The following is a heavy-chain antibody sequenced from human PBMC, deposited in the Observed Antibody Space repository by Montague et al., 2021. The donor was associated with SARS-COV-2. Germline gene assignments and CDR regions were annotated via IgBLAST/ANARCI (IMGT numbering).Heavy chain of an antibody. Sequence: SLSLSCAASGFTFSTYYMQWVRQAPGKGLEWVAIMSYDGSSRYHVDSVKGRFTISRDNSRNTLYLQMDSLRSEDTAVYYCARDNMGSIDYWGQGTLVTVSS. V-gene: IGHV3-30*04. CDR3: ARDNMGSIDY. CDR2: MSYDGSSR. CDR1: GFTFSTYY. J-gene: IGHJ4*02. D-gene: IGHD1-26*01.